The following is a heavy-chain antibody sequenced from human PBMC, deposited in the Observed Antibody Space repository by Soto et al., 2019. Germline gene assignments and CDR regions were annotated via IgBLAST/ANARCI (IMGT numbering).Heavy chain of an antibody. Sequence: PGGSLRLSCAASGFTVSSNYMSWVRQAPGKGLEWVSVIYSGGSTYYADSVKGRFTISRDNSKNQFSLKLSSVTAADTAVYYCARASEGFTIFGVVTRYGMDVWGQGTTVTVSS. CDR1: GFTVSSNY. CDR3: ARASEGFTIFGVVTRYGMDV. J-gene: IGHJ6*02. V-gene: IGHV3-66*01. CDR2: IYSGGST. D-gene: IGHD3-3*01.